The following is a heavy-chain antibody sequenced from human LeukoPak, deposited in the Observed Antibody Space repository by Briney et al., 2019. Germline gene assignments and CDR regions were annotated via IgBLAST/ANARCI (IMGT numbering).Heavy chain of an antibody. V-gene: IGHV3-13*01. CDR1: GFTFSSYD. J-gene: IGHJ3*02. D-gene: IGHD3-22*01. Sequence: GGSLRLSCAASGFTFSSYDMHWVRHATGKGLEWVSAIGTAGDTYYPGSVKGQFTISRENAKNSLYLQMNSLRAGDTAVYYCARAVHYYDSTYDAFDIWGQGTMVTVSS. CDR3: ARAVHYYDSTYDAFDI. CDR2: IGTAGDT.